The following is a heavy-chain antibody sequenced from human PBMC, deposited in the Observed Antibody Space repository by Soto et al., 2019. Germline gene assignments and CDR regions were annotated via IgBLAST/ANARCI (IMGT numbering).Heavy chain of an antibody. CDR1: GGSISSGDYY. CDR2: IYYSGST. CDR3: ARVAVAGTRVDY. D-gene: IGHD6-19*01. V-gene: IGHV4-30-4*01. J-gene: IGHJ4*02. Sequence: SETLSLTCTVSGGSISSGDYYWSWIRQPPGKGLEWIGYIYYSGSTYYNPSLKSRVTISVDTSKNQFSLKLSSVTAADTAVYYCARVAVAGTRVDYWGQGTLVTVSS.